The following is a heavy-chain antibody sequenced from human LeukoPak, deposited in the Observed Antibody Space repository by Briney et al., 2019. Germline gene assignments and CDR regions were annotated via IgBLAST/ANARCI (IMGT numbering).Heavy chain of an antibody. CDR3: AKTFPYGTTWYGFCDY. CDR2: IRGSGDT. V-gene: IGHV3-23*01. CDR1: GFPFRNNV. D-gene: IGHD3-3*01. Sequence: QAGGSLRLSCAASGFPFRNNVMTWVRQAPGRGLDWLAAIRGSGDTYYADSVKGRFTISRDNSKNMLYLQMNSLRAEDTAVYYCAKTFPYGTTWYGFCDYWGQGALVPVSS. J-gene: IGHJ4*02.